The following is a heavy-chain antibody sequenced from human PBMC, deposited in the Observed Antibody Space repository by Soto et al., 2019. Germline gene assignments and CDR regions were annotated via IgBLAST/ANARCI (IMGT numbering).Heavy chain of an antibody. Sequence: EVQLLESGGGLVQPGGSLRLSCAASGFTFSSYAMSWVRQAPGKGLEWVSGISTTGGYTYYADSVKGRFTISRDNSKNTLYLQMNSLRAEDTAVYYCAKPLGSGTYYRNFDYWGQGTLVTVSS. CDR1: GFTFSSYA. J-gene: IGHJ4*02. D-gene: IGHD3-10*01. CDR2: ISTTGGYT. CDR3: AKPLGSGTYYRNFDY. V-gene: IGHV3-23*01.